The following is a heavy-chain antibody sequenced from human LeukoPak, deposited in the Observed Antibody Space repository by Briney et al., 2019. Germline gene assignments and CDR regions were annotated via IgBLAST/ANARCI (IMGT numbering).Heavy chain of an antibody. V-gene: IGHV3-21*01. Sequence: NAGGSLRLSCAASGFTFSSYSMNWVRQAPGKGLGWVSSITSSSSYIYYADSVKGRFTISRDNAKNSLYLQMNSLGDEDTAVYYCASGRNVGITGTTGAFDIWGQGTMVTVSS. CDR1: GFTFSSYS. CDR2: ITSSSSYI. CDR3: ASGRNVGITGTTGAFDI. J-gene: IGHJ3*02. D-gene: IGHD1-7*01.